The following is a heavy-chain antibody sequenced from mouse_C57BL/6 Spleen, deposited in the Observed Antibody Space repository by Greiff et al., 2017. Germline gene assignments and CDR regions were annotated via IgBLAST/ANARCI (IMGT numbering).Heavy chain of an antibody. J-gene: IGHJ3*01. CDR2: IYPGSGNT. V-gene: IGHV1-76*01. Sequence: QVTLKESGAELVRPGASVKLSCKASGYTFTDYYINWVKQRPGQGLEWIARIYPGSGNTYYNEKFKGKATLTAEKSSSTAYMQLSSLTSEDSAVYFCARPGSSPFAYWGQGTLVTVSA. D-gene: IGHD1-1*01. CDR3: ARPGSSPFAY. CDR1: GYTFTDYY.